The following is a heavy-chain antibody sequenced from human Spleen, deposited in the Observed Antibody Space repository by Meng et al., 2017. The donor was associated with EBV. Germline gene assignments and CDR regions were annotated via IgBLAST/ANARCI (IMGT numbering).Heavy chain of an antibody. CDR2: IRSKANSYAT. V-gene: IGHV3-73*02. CDR1: GFTFSGSA. Sequence: EVQLVESGGGWVQPGGSLKLSCAASGFTFSGSAMHWVRQASGKGLEWLGRIRSKANSYATAYTASVKGRFTISRDDSKNTAFLQMNSLKTEDTAVYYCTTKYYNDSSGYDYWGQGTLVTASS. CDR3: TTKYYNDSSGYDY. D-gene: IGHD3-22*01. J-gene: IGHJ4*02.